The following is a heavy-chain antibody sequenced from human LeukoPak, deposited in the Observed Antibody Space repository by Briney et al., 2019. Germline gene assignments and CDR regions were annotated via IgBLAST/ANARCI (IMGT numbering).Heavy chain of an antibody. D-gene: IGHD6-19*01. Sequence: ASVKVSCKVSGYTLTELSMHWVRQAPGKGLEWMGGFDPEDGETIYAQKFQGRVTMTEDTSTDTAYMELSSLRSEDTAVYYCARVGSGWYAFDYWGQGTLVTVSS. CDR1: GYTLTELS. J-gene: IGHJ4*02. CDR2: FDPEDGET. CDR3: ARVGSGWYAFDY. V-gene: IGHV1-24*01.